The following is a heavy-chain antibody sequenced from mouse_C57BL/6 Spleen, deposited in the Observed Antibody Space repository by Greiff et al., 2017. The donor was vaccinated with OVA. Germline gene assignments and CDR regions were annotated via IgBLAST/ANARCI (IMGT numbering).Heavy chain of an antibody. V-gene: IGHV1-82*01. Sequence: QVQLQQSGPELVKPGASVKISCKASGYAFSSSWMNWVKQRPGKGLEWIGRIYPGDGDTNYNGKFKGKATLTADKSSSTAYMQLSSLTSEDSAVYFGARYGSSPYWYFDVWGTGTTVTVSS. CDR2: IYPGDGDT. J-gene: IGHJ1*03. D-gene: IGHD1-1*01. CDR1: GYAFSSSW. CDR3: ARYGSSPYWYFDV.